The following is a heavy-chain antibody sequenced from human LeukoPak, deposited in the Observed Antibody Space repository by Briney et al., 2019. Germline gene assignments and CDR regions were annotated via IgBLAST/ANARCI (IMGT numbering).Heavy chain of an antibody. CDR3: ARDGTLTTVTLMGAEYYYYGMDV. V-gene: IGHV1-18*01. CDR2: ISAYNGNT. Sequence: ASVKVSCKASGYTFTSYGISWVRQAPRQGLEWMGWISAYNGNTNYAQKLQGRVTMTTDTSTSTAYMELRSLRSDDTAVYYCARDGTLTTVTLMGAEYYYYGMDVWGQGTTVTVSS. D-gene: IGHD4-17*01. CDR1: GYTFTSYG. J-gene: IGHJ6*02.